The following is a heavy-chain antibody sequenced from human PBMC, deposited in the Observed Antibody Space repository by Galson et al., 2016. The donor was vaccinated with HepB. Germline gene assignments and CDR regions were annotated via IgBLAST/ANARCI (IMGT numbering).Heavy chain of an antibody. Sequence: SLRLSCAASGFNFNSYGMNWVRQAPGKGLEWVAAISVGTDTYYADSVKGRFTISRDSSKNTLSLQMNSLRAEDTALYYCAKRGHYDSSGNHAPFDYWGQGTGVTVSP. CDR1: GFNFNSYG. J-gene: IGHJ4*02. CDR3: AKRGHYDSSGNHAPFDY. V-gene: IGHV3-23*01. CDR2: ISVGTDT. D-gene: IGHD3-22*01.